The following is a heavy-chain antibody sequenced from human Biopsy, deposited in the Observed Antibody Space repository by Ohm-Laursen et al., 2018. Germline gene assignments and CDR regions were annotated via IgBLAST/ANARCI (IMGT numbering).Heavy chain of an antibody. CDR2: INCKTGAT. Sequence: SSVKVSCKASSYTLTDYNIHWMRQAPGQGLEWLGYINCKTGATNYAQKFQGTVTMTRDTSISTAYLALGSLRSADTAIYYCARDPLNGHKHFDYWGQGSLVTVTS. CDR1: SYTLTDYN. D-gene: IGHD2-8*01. J-gene: IGHJ4*02. CDR3: ARDPLNGHKHFDY. V-gene: IGHV1-2*02.